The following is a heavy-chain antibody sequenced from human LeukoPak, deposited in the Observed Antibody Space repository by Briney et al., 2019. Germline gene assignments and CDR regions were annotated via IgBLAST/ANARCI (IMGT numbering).Heavy chain of an antibody. CDR3: AKDLVTGSLDY. D-gene: IGHD3-10*01. V-gene: IGHV3-23*01. Sequence: GGCLRLSCAASAFTFSRYGMHWVRQDPGKGLGWVSTISGGGGSTYYADSVKGRFTISRDNSKNSLYLQMNSLRAEDTAIYYCAKDLVTGSLDYWGQGTLVTVSS. J-gene: IGHJ4*02. CDR2: ISGGGGST. CDR1: AFTFSRYG.